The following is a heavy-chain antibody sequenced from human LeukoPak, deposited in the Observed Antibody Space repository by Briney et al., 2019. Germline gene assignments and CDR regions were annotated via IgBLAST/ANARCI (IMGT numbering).Heavy chain of an antibody. CDR1: GYTFTSYY. CDR3: ARGITGTTALDY. V-gene: IGHV1-46*03. Sequence: ASVKVSCKASGYTFTSYYMHWVRQAPGQGLEWMGIINPSGGSTNYAQKFQGRVTMTRDTSTSTVYMDLSSLRSEDTDVYYCARGITGTTALDYWGQGTLVTVSS. J-gene: IGHJ4*02. CDR2: INPSGGST. D-gene: IGHD1-7*01.